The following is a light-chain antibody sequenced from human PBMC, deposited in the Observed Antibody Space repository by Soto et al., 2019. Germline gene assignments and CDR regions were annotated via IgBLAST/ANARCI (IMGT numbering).Light chain of an antibody. J-gene: IGLJ1*01. CDR2: DVT. Sequence: QSALTQPRSVSGSPGQSVTISCTGTSGDVGGSNHVSWYQHHPGQAPKFLIYDVTKRPSGVPDRFSGSKSGNTASLTISGLQAEDEADYYCCSDAGTYTFVFGTGTKGTVL. CDR3: CSDAGTYTFV. V-gene: IGLV2-11*01. CDR1: SGDVGGSNH.